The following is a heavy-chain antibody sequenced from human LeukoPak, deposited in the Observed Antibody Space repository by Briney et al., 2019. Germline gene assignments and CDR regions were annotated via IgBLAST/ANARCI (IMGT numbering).Heavy chain of an antibody. CDR1: GFTVSSNY. Sequence: PGGSLRLSCAASGFTVSSNYMSWVRQAPGKGLEWVSSISSTSRSYIYYADSVKGRFTISRDNAKNSLYLQMNSLRAEDTAVYYCAREHSGYDFPGRDYYYMDVWGKGTTVTVSS. CDR2: ISSTSRSYI. V-gene: IGHV3-21*01. D-gene: IGHD5-12*01. J-gene: IGHJ6*03. CDR3: AREHSGYDFPGRDYYYMDV.